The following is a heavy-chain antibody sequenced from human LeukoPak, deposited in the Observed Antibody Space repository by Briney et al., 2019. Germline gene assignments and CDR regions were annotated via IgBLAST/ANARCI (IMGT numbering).Heavy chain of an antibody. CDR1: GGSFSSSAYY. CDR3: GRRGSGLNWFDP. V-gene: IGHV4-39*01. D-gene: IGHD6-25*01. CDR2: ISYSGST. Sequence: PSETLSLTCTVSGGSFSSSAYYWGFNRQPPGKGLEWIGSISYSGSTFSSPSLKSRVTMSVDTSKNQFSLKLSSVTAADTAVYYCGRRGSGLNWFDPWGQGTLVTVSS. J-gene: IGHJ5*02.